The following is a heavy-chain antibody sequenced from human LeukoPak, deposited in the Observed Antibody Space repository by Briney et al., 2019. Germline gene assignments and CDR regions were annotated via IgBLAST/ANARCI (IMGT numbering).Heavy chain of an antibody. J-gene: IGHJ2*01. CDR3: AGKAPHDTSGWYFDL. D-gene: IGHD3-22*01. CDR1: GYTFTAHY. V-gene: IGHV1-46*01. CDR2: VNRGDGGA. Sequence: GASVKVSCKASGYTFTAHYIHWVRQAPGQGLEWRGIVNRGDGGASYAQKSQGRLTMSRDTSTSTLYMELSSLRSEDTAIYYCAGKAPHDTSGWYFDLWGRGTLVTVSS.